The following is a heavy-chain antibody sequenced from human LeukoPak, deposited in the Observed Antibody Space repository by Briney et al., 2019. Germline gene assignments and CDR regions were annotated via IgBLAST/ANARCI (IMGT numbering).Heavy chain of an antibody. D-gene: IGHD2-15*01. CDR2: IWDDGSYT. CDR1: GFIFSAYG. J-gene: IGHJ4*02. Sequence: GGSLRLSCAASGFIFSAYGMHWVRQSPGKGLEWLAVIWDDGSYTYYADSVKGRFTISRDNAKKKLYLQMNSLRAEDTAVYYCAKPTRGSGGSFLIDYWGQGTLVSVSS. CDR3: AKPTRGSGGSFLIDY. V-gene: IGHV3-33*06.